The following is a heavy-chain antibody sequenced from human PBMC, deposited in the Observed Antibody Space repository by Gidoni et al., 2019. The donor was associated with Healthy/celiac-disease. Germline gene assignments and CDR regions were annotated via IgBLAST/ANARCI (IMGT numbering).Heavy chain of an antibody. D-gene: IGHD4-4*01. CDR1: GFTFSSYD. V-gene: IGHV3-23*01. CDR3: AKGGVTTIYYGMDV. CDR2: ISGSGGST. Sequence: EVQLLESGGGLVQPGGSLRLSCAASGFTFSSYDMSWVRQAPGKGLEWVSAISGSGGSTYYADSVTGRLTISRDNSKNPLYLQMTSRRAEDTAVYYCAKGGVTTIYYGMDVWGQGTTVTVSS. J-gene: IGHJ6*02.